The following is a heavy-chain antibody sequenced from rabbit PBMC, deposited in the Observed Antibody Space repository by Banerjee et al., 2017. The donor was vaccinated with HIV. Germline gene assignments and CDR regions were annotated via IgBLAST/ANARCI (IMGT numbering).Heavy chain of an antibody. V-gene: IGHV1S47*01. Sequence: QEQLVESGGGLVQPEGSLTLTCKASGFDFSSNAMCWVRQAPGKGLEWIGCIYIGYGSTTYASWAKGRFTISKTSSTTVTLQMTSLTAADTATYFCTRSAYSSGWAFNLWGPGTLVTVS. CDR3: TRSAYSSGWAFNL. J-gene: IGHJ4*01. CDR1: GFDFSSNA. D-gene: IGHD4-1*01. CDR2: IYIGYGST.